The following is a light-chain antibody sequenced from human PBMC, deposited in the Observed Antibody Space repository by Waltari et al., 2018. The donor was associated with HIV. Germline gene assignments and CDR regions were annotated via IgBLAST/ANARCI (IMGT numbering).Light chain of an antibody. V-gene: IGLV1-47*01. J-gene: IGLJ2*01. CDR1: SPNIGTNY. CDR2: RNN. CDR3: AAWDDTLTVV. Sequence: QSVLPQPPSASGTPGQSVTISCSGTSPNIGTNYVSWYQQFPGTAPKLLIYRNNKRPSGVPDRFSGSKSGTSASLDISGLRSDDEAEYYCAAWDDTLTVVFGGGTKLTVL.